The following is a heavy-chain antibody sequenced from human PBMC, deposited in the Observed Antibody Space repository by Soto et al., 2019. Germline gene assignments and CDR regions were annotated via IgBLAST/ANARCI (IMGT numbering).Heavy chain of an antibody. Sequence: GGSLRLSCAASGFTFSSYGMHWVRQAPGKGLEWVVVISYDGTNKYYADSVKDRFTISRDNSENSLSLQMNSLRAKDTAVYYCAKHGTRCSGGSCYGLDVRGQGTMVTVSS. CDR2: ISYDGTNK. CDR3: AKHGTRCSGGSCYGLDV. J-gene: IGHJ6*02. V-gene: IGHV3-30*18. D-gene: IGHD2-15*01. CDR1: GFTFSSYG.